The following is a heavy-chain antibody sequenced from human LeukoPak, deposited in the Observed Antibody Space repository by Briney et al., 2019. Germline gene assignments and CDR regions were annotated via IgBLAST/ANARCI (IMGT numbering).Heavy chain of an antibody. J-gene: IGHJ4*02. CDR3: ARDGHAYGHGSPHY. CDR2: ISSSGSTK. D-gene: IGHD3-10*01. V-gene: IGHV3-11*01. CDR1: GSIFSDYY. Sequence: GGSLRLSCAASGSIFSDYYMSWIRQAPGKGLEWVSYISSSGSTKYYADSVKGRFTISRDNAKNSYLQMNSLRAEDTAVYYRARDGHAYGHGSPHYWGQGTLVTVSS.